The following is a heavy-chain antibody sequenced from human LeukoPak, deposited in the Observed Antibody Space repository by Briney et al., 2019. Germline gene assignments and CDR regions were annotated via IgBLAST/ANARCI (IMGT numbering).Heavy chain of an antibody. J-gene: IGHJ4*02. CDR3: ARVAEAGEVDY. V-gene: IGHV4-38-2*02. CDR1: GYSIYSGYY. Sequence: SETLSLTCTVSGYSIYSGYYWGWIRQPPGKGLEWIGSIYHSGSTYYNPSLKSRVTISVDTSKNQFSLKVTSVTAADAAVYYCARVAEAGEVDYWGQGTLVTVSS. CDR2: IYHSGST. D-gene: IGHD6-19*01.